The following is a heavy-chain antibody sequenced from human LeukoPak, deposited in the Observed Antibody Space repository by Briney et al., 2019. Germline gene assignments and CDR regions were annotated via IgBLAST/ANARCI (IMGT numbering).Heavy chain of an antibody. CDR3: ARSNPYYYYMDV. CDR2: VFYTGST. D-gene: IGHD1-14*01. V-gene: IGHV4-59*11. CDR1: GGSISSHY. J-gene: IGHJ6*03. Sequence: TSETLSLTCSVSGGSISSHYWSWIRQPPGKELKWIGYVFYTGSTNHNLSLKSRVTISIDTSKNQFSLKLSSVTAADTAVYYCARSNPYYYYMDVWGKGTTVTVSS.